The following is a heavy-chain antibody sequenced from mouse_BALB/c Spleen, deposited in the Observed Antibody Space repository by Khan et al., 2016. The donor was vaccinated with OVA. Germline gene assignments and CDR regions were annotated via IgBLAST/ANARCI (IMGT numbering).Heavy chain of an antibody. CDR3: ARGNSRAMDY. Sequence: QVQLKQSGPELKKPGETVKISCKASGYTFTNYGMNWVKQAPGKGLKWMGWIYTYTGEPIYADDFKGRFAFSLESSASTAYLQINNLTNEDTATYFCARGNSRAMDYWGQGTSVTVSS. D-gene: IGHD1-1*01. CDR1: GYTFTNYG. CDR2: IYTYTGEP. J-gene: IGHJ4*01. V-gene: IGHV9-3-1*01.